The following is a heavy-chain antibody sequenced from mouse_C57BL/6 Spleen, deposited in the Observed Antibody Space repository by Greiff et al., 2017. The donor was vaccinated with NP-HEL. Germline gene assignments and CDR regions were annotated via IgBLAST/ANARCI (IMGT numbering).Heavy chain of an antibody. CDR3: ARDGDGYPYYFDY. Sequence: QVQLQQSGPELVKPGASVKISCKASGYAFSSSWMNWVKQRPGKGLEWIGRIYPGDGDTNYNGKFKGKATLTADKSSSTAYMQLSSLTSEDSAVYFCARDGDGYPYYFDYWGQGTTLTVSS. J-gene: IGHJ2*01. V-gene: IGHV1-82*01. D-gene: IGHD2-3*01. CDR2: IYPGDGDT. CDR1: GYAFSSSW.